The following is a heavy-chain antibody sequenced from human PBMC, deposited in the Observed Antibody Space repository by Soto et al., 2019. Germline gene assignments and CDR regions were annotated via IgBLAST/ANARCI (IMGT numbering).Heavy chain of an antibody. D-gene: IGHD3-3*01. V-gene: IGHV3-23*01. J-gene: IGHJ6*03. CDR2: ISGSGGST. CDR3: AKDPYYDFWSGYYYYMDV. CDR1: GFTFSSYA. Sequence: GGSLRLSCAASGFTFSSYAMSWVRQAPGKGLEWVSAISGSGGSTYYADSVKGRFTISRDNSKNTLYLQMNSLRAEDTAVYYCAKDPYYDFWSGYYYYMDVWGKGTTVTVSS.